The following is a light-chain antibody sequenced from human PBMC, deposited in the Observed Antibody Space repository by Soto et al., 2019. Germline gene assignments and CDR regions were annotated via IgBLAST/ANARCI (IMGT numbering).Light chain of an antibody. CDR2: GAS. CDR3: QQYSSLPLM. CDR1: QNVSSC. V-gene: IGKV3D-15*02. Sequence: PATLSVYPKETAPLSCRASQNVSSCLAWYQQKPGQAPSLLIYGASTRATGVPARFSGSGSGTDFTLTISSLEPEDLAVYYCQQYSSLPLMFGHGTKVDNK. J-gene: IGKJ1*01.